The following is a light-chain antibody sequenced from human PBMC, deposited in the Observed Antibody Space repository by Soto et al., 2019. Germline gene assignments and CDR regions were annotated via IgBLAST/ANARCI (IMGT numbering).Light chain of an antibody. CDR2: DVS. J-gene: IGLJ1*01. CDR1: SSDVGGYNY. Sequence: QSVLAQPASESGSPGQSITISCTGTSSDVGGYNYVSWYQHHPGKAPKLIIYDVSNRPSGVSNRFSGSKSGNTASLTISGLQAEDDADYYCSSYTSGRTPGVFGTGTKVTVL. V-gene: IGLV2-14*03. CDR3: SSYTSGRTPGV.